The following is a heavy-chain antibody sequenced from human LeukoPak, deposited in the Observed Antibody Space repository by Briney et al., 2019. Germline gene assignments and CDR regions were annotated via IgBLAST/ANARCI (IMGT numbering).Heavy chain of an antibody. CDR2: INPNSGGT. CDR3: ARASYYDFWSGYFFDY. J-gene: IGHJ4*02. V-gene: IGHV1-2*02. CDR1: GYTFTGYY. Sequence: ASVKVSCKASGYTFTGYYMHWVRQAPGQGLEWTGWINPNSGGTNYAQKFQGRVTMTRDTSISTAYMELSRLRSDDTAVYYCARASYYDFWSGYFFDYWGQGTLVTVSS. D-gene: IGHD3-3*01.